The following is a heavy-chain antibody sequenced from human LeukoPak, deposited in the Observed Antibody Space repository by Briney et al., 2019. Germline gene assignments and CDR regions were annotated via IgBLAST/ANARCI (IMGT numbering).Heavy chain of an antibody. Sequence: PSETLSLTCAVYGGSFSGYYWSWIRQPPGKGLERIGEINHSGSTNYNPSLKSRVTISVDTSKNQFSLKLSSVTAADTAVYYCARPLYYDFWSGRRNAFDIWGQGTMVTVSS. CDR3: ARPLYYDFWSGRRNAFDI. CDR1: GGSFSGYY. V-gene: IGHV4-34*01. J-gene: IGHJ3*02. CDR2: INHSGST. D-gene: IGHD3-3*01.